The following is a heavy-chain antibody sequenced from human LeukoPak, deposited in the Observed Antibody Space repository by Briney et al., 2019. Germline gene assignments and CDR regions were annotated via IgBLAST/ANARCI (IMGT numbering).Heavy chain of an antibody. CDR2: INPNSGGT. CDR1: GYTFTGCY. CDR3: ARLHWESGGIYFYYYMDV. D-gene: IGHD3-16*01. J-gene: IGHJ6*03. V-gene: IGHV1-2*02. Sequence: ASVKVSCKASGYTFTGCYMHWVRQAPGQGLEWMGWINPNSGGTNYAQKFQGRVTMTRDTSISTAYMELSRLRSDDTAVYYCARLHWESGGIYFYYYMDVWGKGTTVTVSS.